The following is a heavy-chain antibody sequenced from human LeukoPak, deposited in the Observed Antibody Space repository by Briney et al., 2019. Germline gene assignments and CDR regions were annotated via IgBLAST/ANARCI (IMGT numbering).Heavy chain of an antibody. CDR2: ISGSGGST. D-gene: IGHD4-17*01. CDR3: AKTTVTTSHTGGLDY. CDR1: GFTFSSYA. J-gene: IGHJ4*02. V-gene: IGHV3-23*01. Sequence: GGSLRLSCAASGFTFSSYAMSWVRQAPGKGLEWVSAISGSGGSTYYADSLKGRFTISRDNSKNTLYLQMNSLRAEDTAVYYCAKTTVTTSHTGGLDYWGQGTLVTVSS.